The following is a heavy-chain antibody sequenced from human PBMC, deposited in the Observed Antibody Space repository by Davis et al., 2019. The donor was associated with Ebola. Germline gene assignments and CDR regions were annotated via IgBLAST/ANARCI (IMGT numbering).Heavy chain of an antibody. CDR1: GGSISGSDYY. Sequence: PSETLSLTCTVSGGSISGSDYYWSWIRQPPGKGLEWLGYIYYGGSTYYNPSLKSRVTISVDTSKNQFSLKLSSVTAADTAVYYCARDRGPDYDFWSGYYTGMNWYFDLWGRGTLVTVSS. J-gene: IGHJ2*01. D-gene: IGHD3-3*01. V-gene: IGHV4-30-4*08. CDR2: IYYGGST. CDR3: ARDRGPDYDFWSGYYTGMNWYFDL.